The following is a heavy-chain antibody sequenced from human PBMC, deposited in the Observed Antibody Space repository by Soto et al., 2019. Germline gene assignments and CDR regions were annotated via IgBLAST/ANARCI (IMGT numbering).Heavy chain of an antibody. V-gene: IGHV1-18*01. D-gene: IGHD2-21*01. J-gene: IGHJ5*02. CDR2: LSPYTDDP. CDR3: ARVIPGPEAWFHP. CDR1: GNTFTNFG. Sequence: QGQLVQSGVEVKKPGASVRVSCSASGNTFTNFGVTWVRQAPGQGLEWMGWLSPYTDDPSYAQKFQGRVTMTMDTSTNTAYLDLRSLTFYDTAVDYCARVIPGPEAWFHPWGQGTLVTVSS.